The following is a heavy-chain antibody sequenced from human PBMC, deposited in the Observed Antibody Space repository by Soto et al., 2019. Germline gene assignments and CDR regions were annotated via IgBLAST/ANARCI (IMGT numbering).Heavy chain of an antibody. D-gene: IGHD3-22*01. CDR1: GFSLSTRGVG. CDR3: ARDSSGYYEFDY. CDR2: IYWYDDK. V-gene: IGHV2-5*01. Sequence: QITLKESGPTLVKPTQTLTLTCTFSGFSLSTRGVGVGWIRQPPGKALEWLALIYWYDDKRYSPSLKSRVTITKDTSKNQVVLTMTNMDPVDTATYYCARDSSGYYEFDYWGQGTLVTVSS. J-gene: IGHJ4*02.